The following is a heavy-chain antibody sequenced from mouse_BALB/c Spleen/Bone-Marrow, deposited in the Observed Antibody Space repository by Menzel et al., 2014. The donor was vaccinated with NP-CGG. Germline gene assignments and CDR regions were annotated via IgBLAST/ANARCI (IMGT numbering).Heavy chain of an antibody. CDR1: GFAFSNYA. Sequence: VHLVESGGGLVKPGGSLKLSCAASGFAFSNYALSWVRQTPEKRLERVASISTGGSTYYLDSVKGRFTISRDSARNILYLQMSSLRSEDTAMYYCARNYYGSFAYWGQGTLVTVSA. D-gene: IGHD1-1*01. CDR3: ARNYYGSFAY. J-gene: IGHJ3*01. V-gene: IGHV5-6-5*01. CDR2: ISTGGST.